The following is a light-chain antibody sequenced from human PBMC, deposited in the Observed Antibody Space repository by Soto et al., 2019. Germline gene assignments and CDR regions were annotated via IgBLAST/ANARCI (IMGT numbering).Light chain of an antibody. CDR1: QAIDSW. V-gene: IGKV1-9*01. CDR2: TGS. J-gene: IGKJ4*01. CDR3: QQLTSYFPLT. Sequence: DIQMTQSPSSVSASVGDRVTITCRASQAIDSWLAWYQQKPGEAPKLLIFTGSLLHSGVPPRFSGSGSGTEFTLTISSLQPEDFATYYCQQLTSYFPLTFGGGTKVDIK.